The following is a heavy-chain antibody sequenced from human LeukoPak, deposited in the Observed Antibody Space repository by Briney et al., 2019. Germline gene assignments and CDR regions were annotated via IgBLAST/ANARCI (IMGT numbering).Heavy chain of an antibody. CDR1: GGSISSSSYY. J-gene: IGHJ4*02. V-gene: IGHV4-39*01. D-gene: IGHD6-19*01. CDR2: IYYSGST. CDR3: ARGPAVAAPLGDLVDY. Sequence: SETLSLTCTVSGGSISSSSYYWGWIRQPPGKGLEWIGSIYYSGSTYYNPSLKSRVTISVDTSKNQFSLKLSSVTAADTAVYYCARGPAVAAPLGDLVDYWGQGTLVTVSS.